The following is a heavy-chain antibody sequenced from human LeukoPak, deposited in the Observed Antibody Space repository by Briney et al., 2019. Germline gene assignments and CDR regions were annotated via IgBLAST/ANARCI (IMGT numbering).Heavy chain of an antibody. CDR3: ARVRVAYGSGSYFNSFFEY. Sequence: GGSLRLSCAASGFSFSSYGMHWVRQAPGKGLEWVAFIQFDESETHYGDSVKGRFSISRDISKNTLYLQMNSLRPEDTALYYCARVRVAYGSGSYFNSFFEYWGQGTLVTVSS. CDR2: IQFDESET. J-gene: IGHJ4*02. CDR1: GFSFSSYG. D-gene: IGHD3-10*01. V-gene: IGHV3-30*02.